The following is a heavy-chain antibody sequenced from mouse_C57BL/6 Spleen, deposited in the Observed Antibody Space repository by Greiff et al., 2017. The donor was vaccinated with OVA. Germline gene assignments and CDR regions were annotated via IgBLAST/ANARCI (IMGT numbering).Heavy chain of an antibody. J-gene: IGHJ4*01. V-gene: IGHV2-9-1*01. Sequence: VKLQESGPGLVAPSQSLSITCTVSGFSLTSYAISWVRQPPGKGLEWLGVIWTGGGTNYNSALKSRLSISKDNSKSQVFLKMNSLQTDDTARYYCAKGDYDDGYYYAMDYWGQGTSVTVSS. CDR2: IWTGGGT. CDR3: AKGDYDDGYYYAMDY. CDR1: GFSLTSYA. D-gene: IGHD2-4*01.